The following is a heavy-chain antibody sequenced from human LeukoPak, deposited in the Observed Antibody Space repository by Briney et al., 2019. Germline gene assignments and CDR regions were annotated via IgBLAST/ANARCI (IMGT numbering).Heavy chain of an antibody. J-gene: IGHJ4*02. D-gene: IGHD6-13*01. CDR2: IRYDGSNK. CDR1: GFTFSNYG. CDR3: ARDPVAAAQRGYFDY. Sequence: GGSLRLSCATSGFTFSNYGMHWVRQAPGKGLEWMTFIRYDGSNKYYADSMKGRFTISRDNSKNTLYLQMNSLRAEDTAMYYCARDPVAAAQRGYFDYWGQGTLVTVSS. V-gene: IGHV3-30*02.